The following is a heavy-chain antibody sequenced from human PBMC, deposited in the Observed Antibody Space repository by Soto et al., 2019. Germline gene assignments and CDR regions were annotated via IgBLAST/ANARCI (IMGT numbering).Heavy chain of an antibody. D-gene: IGHD3-22*01. J-gene: IGHJ4*02. CDR3: ANCVEDSYDSSGYYSY. V-gene: IGHV1-46*01. CDR1: GYTFTSYY. Sequence: ASVKVSCKASGYTFTSYYMHWVRQAPGQGLEWMGIINPSGGSTSYAQKFQGRVTMTRDTSTSTVYMELSSLRSEDTAGYYCANCVEDSYDSSGYYSYWGQGTLVTVSS. CDR2: INPSGGST.